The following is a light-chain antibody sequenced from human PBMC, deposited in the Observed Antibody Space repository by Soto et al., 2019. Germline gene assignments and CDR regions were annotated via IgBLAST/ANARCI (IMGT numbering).Light chain of an antibody. Sequence: EILLTQSPGTLSLSPGERATLSCGSSQSVGSTYLAWYQQKPGQAPRLLIFGASSRATGIPDRFSGSGSGTDFTLTISRLEPEDFAVYYCQQYGSSPWTFGQGTKVDI. CDR2: GAS. CDR1: QSVGSTY. CDR3: QQYGSSPWT. V-gene: IGKV3-20*01. J-gene: IGKJ1*01.